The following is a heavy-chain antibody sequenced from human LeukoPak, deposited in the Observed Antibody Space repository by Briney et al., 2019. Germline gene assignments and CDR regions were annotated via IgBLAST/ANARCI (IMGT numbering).Heavy chain of an antibody. CDR1: GFTVSTYG. CDR3: AKDSQVIAVAGYFDY. CDR2: ISYDGSNK. V-gene: IGHV3-30*18. J-gene: IGHJ4*02. Sequence: GGSLRRSCSASGFTVSTYGMQWVRQARGKGLEWVAVISYDGSNKYYADSVKGRFTISRDNSKNTLYLQMNSLRAEDTAVYYCAKDSQVIAVAGYFDYWGQGTLVTVSS. D-gene: IGHD6-19*01.